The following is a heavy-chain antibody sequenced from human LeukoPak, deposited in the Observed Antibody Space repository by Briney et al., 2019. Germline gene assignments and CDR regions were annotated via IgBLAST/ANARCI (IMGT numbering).Heavy chain of an antibody. J-gene: IGHJ6*04. Sequence: GGSLRLSCAASGFTVSSNYMSWVRQAPGKGLEWVAFIQYDGNTIFYADSVKGRFTISRDNAKNSLYLQMNSPRAEDTAVYYCARGPTMKMDVWGKGTTVTVSS. D-gene: IGHD3-22*01. CDR1: GFTVSSNY. V-gene: IGHV3-66*01. CDR3: ARGPTMKMDV. CDR2: IQYDGNT.